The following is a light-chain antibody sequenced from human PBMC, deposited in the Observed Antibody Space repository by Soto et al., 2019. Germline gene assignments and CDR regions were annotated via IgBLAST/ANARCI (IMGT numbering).Light chain of an antibody. J-gene: IGLJ1*01. CDR1: SSDVGGYNY. CDR2: EVS. V-gene: IGLV2-8*01. Sequence: QYALTQPPSASGSPGQSVTISCTGTSSDVGGYNYVSWYQQHPGKAPKVIIYEVSKRPSGVPDRFSGSKSGSTASLTVSGLQDEDEADYYCSSYAVTNIFVFGTGPKLTVL. CDR3: SSYAVTNIFV.